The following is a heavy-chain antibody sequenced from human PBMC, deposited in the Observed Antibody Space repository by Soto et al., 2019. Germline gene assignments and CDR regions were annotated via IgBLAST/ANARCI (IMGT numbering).Heavy chain of an antibody. Sequence: SETLSLTCTVSGGSLSSYYWSWIRQPPGKGLEWIGYIYYSGSTNYNPSLKSRVTISVDTSKNQFSLKLSSVTAADTAVYYCARVGAAYCGGDCPLYFDYWGQGTLVTVSS. CDR1: GGSLSSYY. D-gene: IGHD2-21*02. CDR2: IYYSGST. V-gene: IGHV4-59*01. J-gene: IGHJ4*02. CDR3: ARVGAAYCGGDCPLYFDY.